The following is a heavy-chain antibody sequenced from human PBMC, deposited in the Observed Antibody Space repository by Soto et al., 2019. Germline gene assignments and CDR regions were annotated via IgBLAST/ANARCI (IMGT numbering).Heavy chain of an antibody. D-gene: IGHD5-12*01. CDR2: INHSGST. V-gene: IGHV4-34*01. CDR1: GGSFSGYY. CDR3: ARAGWLRLPKHFDY. J-gene: IGHJ4*02. Sequence: PSETLSLTCAVYGGSFSGYYWSWIRQPPGKGLEWIGEINHSGSTNYNPSLKSRVTISVDTSKNQFSLKLSSVTAADTAVYYCARAGWLRLPKHFDYWGQGTLVTSPQ.